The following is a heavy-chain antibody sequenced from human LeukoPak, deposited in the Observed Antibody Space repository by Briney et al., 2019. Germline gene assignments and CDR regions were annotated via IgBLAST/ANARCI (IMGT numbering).Heavy chain of an antibody. CDR1: GGSISSYY. V-gene: IGHV4-59*12. CDR2: IYYTGST. CDR3: ARGPRFNYLARHPYFDY. J-gene: IGHJ4*02. Sequence: SETLSLTCTVSGGSISSYYWSWIRQPPGKGLEWIGYIYYTGSTNYNPSLKSRVTISVDTSKNQFSLKLSSVTAADTAVYYCARGPRFNYLARHPYFDYWGQGTLVTVSS. D-gene: IGHD6-6*01.